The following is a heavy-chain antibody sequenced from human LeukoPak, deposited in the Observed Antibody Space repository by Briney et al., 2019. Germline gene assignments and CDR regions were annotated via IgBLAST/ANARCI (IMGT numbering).Heavy chain of an antibody. CDR2: IKSKTDGGTT. D-gene: IGHD2-15*01. V-gene: IGHV3-15*01. CDR1: GCTFSNAW. CDR3: TTGQLLLLGFDY. Sequence: PGGSLRLSCAASGCTFSNAWMSWVRQAPGKGLEWVGRIKSKTDGGTTDYAAPVKGRFTISRDDSKNTLYLQMNSLKTEDTAVYYCTTGQLLLLGFDYWGQGTLVTVSS. J-gene: IGHJ4*02.